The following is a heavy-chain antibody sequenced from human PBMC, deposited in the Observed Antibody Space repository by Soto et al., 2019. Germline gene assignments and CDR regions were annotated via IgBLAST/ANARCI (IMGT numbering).Heavy chain of an antibody. D-gene: IGHD2-15*01. J-gene: IGHJ6*03. CDR1: GGAFSGYY. Sequence: SETLSLTCAVYGGAFSGYYWSWIRQPPGKGLEWIGEINHSGSTNYNPSLKSRVTISVDTSKNQFSLKLSSVTAADTAVYYCARAVAATRYYQYYYMDVWRKGTTVTVSS. V-gene: IGHV4-34*01. CDR3: ARAVAATRYYQYYYMDV. CDR2: INHSGST.